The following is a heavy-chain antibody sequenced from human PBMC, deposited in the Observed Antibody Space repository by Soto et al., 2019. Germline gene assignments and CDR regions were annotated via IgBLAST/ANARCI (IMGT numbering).Heavy chain of an antibody. Sequence: GGSLRLSCVASGFSFRDYVMSWVRQAPGKGLELVSFIGGSGRRTNYADSVKGRFSISRDNSNNTLYLQMNSLRAEDTAVYFCAKSFDLGSDSSGYFLNGMDVWGQGTTVTVSS. V-gene: IGHV3-23*01. CDR1: GFSFRDYV. J-gene: IGHJ6*02. D-gene: IGHD3-22*01. CDR3: AKSFDLGSDSSGYFLNGMDV. CDR2: IGGSGRRT.